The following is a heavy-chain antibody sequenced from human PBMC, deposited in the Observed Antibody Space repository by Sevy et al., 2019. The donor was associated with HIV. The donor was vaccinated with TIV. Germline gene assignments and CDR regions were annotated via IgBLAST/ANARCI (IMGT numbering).Heavy chain of an antibody. D-gene: IGHD3-9*01. CDR2: ISASGAAT. CDR1: GFTFSRYA. V-gene: IGHV3-23*01. CDR3: AKDPYYDILTGFPDY. J-gene: IGHJ4*02. Sequence: GGSLRLSCAASGFTFSRYAMSWVRQAPGKGLEWVSAISASGAATYYADSVKGRFTISRDNSKNTLYLQMNSLRAEDTAIYYCAKDPYYDILTGFPDYWGQGTLVTVSS.